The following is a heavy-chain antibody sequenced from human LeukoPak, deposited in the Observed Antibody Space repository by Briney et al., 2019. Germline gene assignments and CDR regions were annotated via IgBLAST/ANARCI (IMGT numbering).Heavy chain of an antibody. J-gene: IGHJ4*02. CDR1: GGSFSGYY. CDR3: ARRSIRGVSRY. V-gene: IGHV4-34*01. D-gene: IGHD3-10*01. CDR2: IYHSGST. Sequence: SETLSLTCTGYGGSFSGYYWTWVRQPPGKGLVWIGEIYHSGSTNYNPSLKSRVTISVDTSKNQFSLNLTSETAADTAVYYCARRSIRGVSRYWGQGTLVTVSS.